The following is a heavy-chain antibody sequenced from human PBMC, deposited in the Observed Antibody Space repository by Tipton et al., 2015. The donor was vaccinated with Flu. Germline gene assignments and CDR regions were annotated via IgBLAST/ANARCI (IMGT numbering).Heavy chain of an antibody. V-gene: IGHV4-39*01. CDR1: GFTFSDYY. Sequence: LRLSCAASGFTFSDYYMSWIRQAPGRGLEWIGSIYYSGTTYYNPSLKSRVTISVDTSKNQFSLKLSSVTAADTAVYYCARPTVTAGFDPWGPGTLVTVSS. CDR3: ARPTVTAGFDP. CDR2: IYYSGTT. D-gene: IGHD4-17*01. J-gene: IGHJ5*02.